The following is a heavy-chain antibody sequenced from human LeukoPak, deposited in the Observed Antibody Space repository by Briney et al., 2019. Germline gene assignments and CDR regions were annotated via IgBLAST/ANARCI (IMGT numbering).Heavy chain of an antibody. V-gene: IGHV4-39*01. CDR2: IYYSGST. J-gene: IGHJ4*02. CDR3: ASEGFTAMDPYYFDY. D-gene: IGHD5-18*01. Sequence: PSETLSLTCTVSGGSISSSSYYWGWIRQPPGKGLEWIGSIYYSGSTYYNPSLKSRVTISVDTSKNQFSLKLSSVTAADTAVYYCASEGFTAMDPYYFDYWGQGTLVTVSS. CDR1: GGSISSSSYY.